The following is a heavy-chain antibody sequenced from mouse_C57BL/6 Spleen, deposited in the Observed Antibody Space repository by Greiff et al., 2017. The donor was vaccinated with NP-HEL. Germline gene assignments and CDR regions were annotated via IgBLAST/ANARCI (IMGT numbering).Heavy chain of an antibody. J-gene: IGHJ4*01. CDR3: GRVVTGAMDY. Sequence: EVHLVESGGGLVKPGGSLKLSCAASGFTFSDYGMHWVRQAPEKGLEWVAYISSGSSTIYYADTVKGRFTITRDNAKNTLFLQMTSLRSEDTAMYNRGRVVTGAMDYWGQGTSVTVSS. V-gene: IGHV5-17*01. CDR2: ISSGSSTI. CDR1: GFTFSDYG. D-gene: IGHD2-2*01.